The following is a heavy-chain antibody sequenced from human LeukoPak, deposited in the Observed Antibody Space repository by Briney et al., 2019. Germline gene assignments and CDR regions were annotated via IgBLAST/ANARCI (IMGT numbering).Heavy chain of an antibody. V-gene: IGHV3-11*01. CDR3: ARDYDILTGYSPNYFDY. Sequence: GGSLRLSCAASGFTFSDYYMSWIRQAPGKGLEWVSYISSSGSTIYYADSVKGRFTISRDNAKNSLYLQMNSPRAEDTAVYYCARDYDILTGYSPNYFDYWGQGTLVTVSS. CDR1: GFTFSDYY. D-gene: IGHD3-9*01. CDR2: ISSSGSTI. J-gene: IGHJ4*02.